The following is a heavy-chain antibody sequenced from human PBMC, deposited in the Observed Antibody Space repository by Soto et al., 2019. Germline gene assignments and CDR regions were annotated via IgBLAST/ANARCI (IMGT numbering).Heavy chain of an antibody. Sequence: GGSLRLSCAASGFTFSSSAMRWVRQAPGQGLEWVSSITYTGNTHYSDSVKGRFTIPRDNSKNTLYLQMDSLRAEDTAVYYCAKLQHNSYYYVMDVWGQGTTVTVSS. V-gene: IGHV3-23*01. CDR2: ITYTGNT. J-gene: IGHJ6*02. CDR1: GFTFSSSA. CDR3: AKLQHNSYYYVMDV.